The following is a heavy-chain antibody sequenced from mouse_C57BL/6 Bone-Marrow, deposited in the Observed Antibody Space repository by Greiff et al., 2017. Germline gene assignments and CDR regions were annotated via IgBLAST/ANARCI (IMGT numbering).Heavy chain of an antibody. D-gene: IGHD2-5*01. Sequence: QVHVKQSGAELVRPGASVTLSCKASGYTFTDYEMHWVKQTPVHGLEWIGAIDPETGGTAYNQKFKGKAILTADKSSSTAYMELRSLTSEDSAVYYCTRGGYSNYGDYWGQGTTLTVSS. CDR3: TRGGYSNYGDY. V-gene: IGHV1-15*01. J-gene: IGHJ2*01. CDR2: IDPETGGT. CDR1: GYTFTDYE.